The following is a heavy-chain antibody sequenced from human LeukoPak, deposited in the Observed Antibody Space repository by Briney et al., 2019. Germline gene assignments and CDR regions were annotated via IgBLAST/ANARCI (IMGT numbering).Heavy chain of an antibody. CDR3: AKVQAAVGGYYDISGYSHPFFDY. CDR1: GFTFSSYA. CDR2: ISGSGGST. V-gene: IGHV3-23*01. Sequence: SGGSLRLSCAASGFTFSSYAMSWVRQAPGKGLEWVSAISGSGGSTYYADSVKGRFTISRDNSKNTLYLQMNSLRAEDTAVNYCAKVQAAVGGYYDISGYSHPFFDYWGQGTLVTVSS. J-gene: IGHJ4*02. D-gene: IGHD3-22*01.